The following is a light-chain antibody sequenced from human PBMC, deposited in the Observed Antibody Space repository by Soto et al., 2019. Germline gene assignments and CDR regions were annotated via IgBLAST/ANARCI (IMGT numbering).Light chain of an antibody. CDR3: HQYASSPRT. V-gene: IGKV3-20*01. J-gene: IGKJ1*01. CDR2: GAS. Sequence: EIVLTQSPGTLSLSPGQGATLSCRASQSVNNNYLAWFHQKPGQAPRLLIYGASSRATGIPDRFSGSGSGTDFTFTISRLEPEDFAVYYCHQYASSPRTFGQGTKVEIK. CDR1: QSVNNNY.